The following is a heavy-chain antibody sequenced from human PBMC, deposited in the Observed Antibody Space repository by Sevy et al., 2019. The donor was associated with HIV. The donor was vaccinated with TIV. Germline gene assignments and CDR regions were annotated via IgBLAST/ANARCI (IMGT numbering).Heavy chain of an antibody. CDR2: ISYDGTNK. CDR3: AREDIRVTGIGYYFHS. D-gene: IGHD2-21*02. Sequence: GGSLRLSCAASRFSISGYGMHWVRQAPGKGLEWVAVISYDGTNKEYADSVKGRFTISRDNSKNTLYLQMNSLRAEDTAVYYCAREDIRVTGIGYYFHSWGQGTLVTVSS. V-gene: IGHV3-33*01. CDR1: RFSISGYG. J-gene: IGHJ4*01.